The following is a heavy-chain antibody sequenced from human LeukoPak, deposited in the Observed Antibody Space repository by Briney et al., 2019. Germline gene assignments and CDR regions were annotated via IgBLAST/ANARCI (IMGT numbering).Heavy chain of an antibody. CDR1: GYTFTGYY. Sequence: GASVKVSCKASGYTFTGYYMHWVRQAPGQGLEWMGWINPNSGGTNYAQKFQGRVTMTRDTSISTAYMELSRLRSDDTAVYYCAREYYGSGSYYNPPDYWGQGTLVTVSS. D-gene: IGHD3-10*01. V-gene: IGHV1-2*02. J-gene: IGHJ4*02. CDR3: AREYYGSGSYYNPPDY. CDR2: INPNSGGT.